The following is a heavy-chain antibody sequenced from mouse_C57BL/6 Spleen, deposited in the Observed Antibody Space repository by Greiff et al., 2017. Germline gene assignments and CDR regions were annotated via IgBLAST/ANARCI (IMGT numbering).Heavy chain of an antibody. J-gene: IGHJ3*01. CDR3: ARIYYGNYGWFAY. D-gene: IGHD2-1*01. V-gene: IGHV1-80*01. Sequence: VQLQQSGAELVKPGASVKISCKASGYAFSSYWMNGVKQRPGKGLEWIGQIYPGDGDTNYNGKFKGKATLTADKSSSTAYMQLSSLTSEDSAVYFCARIYYGNYGWFAYWGQGTLVTVSA. CDR1: GYAFSSYW. CDR2: IYPGDGDT.